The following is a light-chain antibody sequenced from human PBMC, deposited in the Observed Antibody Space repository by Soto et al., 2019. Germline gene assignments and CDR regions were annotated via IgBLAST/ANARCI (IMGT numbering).Light chain of an antibody. CDR1: QSVRSY. CDR3: QQYNNWPPWLT. J-gene: IGKJ4*01. CDR2: GAS. Sequence: EIVMTQSPATLSVSPGESATLSCRASQSVRSYLAWYQQKPGQAPRLLIYGASTRATGIPARFSGSGSGTEFTLTISSLQSEDSAVYYCQQYNNWPPWLTFGGGTKVEIK. V-gene: IGKV3-15*01.